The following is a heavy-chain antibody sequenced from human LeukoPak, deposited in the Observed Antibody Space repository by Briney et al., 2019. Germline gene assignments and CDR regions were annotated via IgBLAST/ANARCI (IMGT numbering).Heavy chain of an antibody. V-gene: IGHV4-34*01. CDR3: ARAALRYFDWSLRFSAFDI. J-gene: IGHJ3*02. CDR1: GGPFSGYY. Sequence: SETLSLTCAVYGGPFSGYYWSWIRHPPGKGLEWIGEINHSGSTNYNPFLKSRVTISGDTSKNQFSLKLSSVTAAQTSVYYCARAALRYFDWSLRFSAFDIWGQGTMVTVSS. D-gene: IGHD3-9*01. CDR2: INHSGST.